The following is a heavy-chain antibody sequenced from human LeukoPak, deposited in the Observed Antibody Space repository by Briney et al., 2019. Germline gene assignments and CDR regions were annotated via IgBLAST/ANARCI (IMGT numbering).Heavy chain of an antibody. CDR3: AKALPGYSSRLFDFDY. J-gene: IGHJ4*02. CDR2: ISGSGGST. D-gene: IGHD6-13*01. Sequence: SGGSLRLSCAASGFTFSSYSMNWVRQAPGKGLEWVSAISGSGGSTYYADSVKGRFTISRDNSKNTLYLQMNSLRAEDTAVYYCAKALPGYSSRLFDFDYWGQGTLVTVSS. CDR1: GFTFSSYS. V-gene: IGHV3-23*01.